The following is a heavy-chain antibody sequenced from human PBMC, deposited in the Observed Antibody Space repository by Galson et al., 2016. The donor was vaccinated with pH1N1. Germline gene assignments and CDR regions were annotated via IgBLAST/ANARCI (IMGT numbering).Heavy chain of an antibody. CDR3: ARLSRPGVGSDR. Sequence: ETLSLTCSVSGDSMNSGYWVWIRQPPGKGLEWIGYIYYSGNTNYNPSLKSRVTISIDTSRRHFSLNLSSVASADTAVYYCARLSRPGVGSDRWGQGILVAASA. CDR1: GDSMNSGY. V-gene: IGHV4-59*01. J-gene: IGHJ5*02. CDR2: IYYSGNT. D-gene: IGHD1-14*01.